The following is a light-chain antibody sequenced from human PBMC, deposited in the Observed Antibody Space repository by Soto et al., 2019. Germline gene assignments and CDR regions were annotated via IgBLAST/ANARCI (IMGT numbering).Light chain of an antibody. CDR2: SAT. V-gene: IGKV1-39*01. CDR3: QQSSSPPYT. CDR1: QNISTV. Sequence: DIPMTQSPSSLSASVGDRVTITCRASQNISTVLNWYQQKSGKAPRPLIYSATSLQSGVPLRFSGNGSGTNFTLTISSLQPEDVATYHCQQSSSPPYTFGQGTKLEIK. J-gene: IGKJ2*01.